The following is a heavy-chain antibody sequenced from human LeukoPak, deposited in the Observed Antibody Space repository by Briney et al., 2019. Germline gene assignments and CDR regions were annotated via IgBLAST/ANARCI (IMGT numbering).Heavy chain of an antibody. V-gene: IGHV3-21*01. CDR2: ISSSSSYI. Sequence: GGSLRLSCAASGFTFSSYSMNWVRQAPGKGLEWVSSISSSSSYIYYADSVKGRFTISRDNSKNTLYLQMNSLRAEDTAMYYCAKDGDYSNGAFDYWGQGTLVTVSS. CDR3: AKDGDYSNGAFDY. J-gene: IGHJ4*02. D-gene: IGHD4-11*01. CDR1: GFTFSSYS.